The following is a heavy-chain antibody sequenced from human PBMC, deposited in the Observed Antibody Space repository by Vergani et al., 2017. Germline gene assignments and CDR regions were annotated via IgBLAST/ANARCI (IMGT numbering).Heavy chain of an antibody. J-gene: IGHJ4*02. D-gene: IGHD6-13*01. CDR1: GFTFSSYE. Sequence: EVQLVESGGGLVQPGGSLRLSCAASGFTFSSYEMNWVRQAPGKGLEWVSYISISGSTIYYADSVKGRFTISRDNAKNSLYLQMNSLRAEETAVYYCARGSFSSSWYGRYYFDYWGQGTLVTVSS. V-gene: IGHV3-48*03. CDR2: ISISGSTI. CDR3: ARGSFSSSWYGRYYFDY.